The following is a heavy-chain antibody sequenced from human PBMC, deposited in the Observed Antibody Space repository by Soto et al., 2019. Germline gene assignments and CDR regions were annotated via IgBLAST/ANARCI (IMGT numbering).Heavy chain of an antibody. CDR2: INSGGRT. CDR1: GFTFSSYT. Sequence: EVQLLESGGGLVQPGGSLRLSCAASGFTFSSYTMNWVRQAPGKGLEWVSGINSGGRTYYADSVKCRFTISRDDSKNTLYLQIISLRAEDTAVYYCAKDLRPDGVWDFDYWGQGTLVTVSS. CDR3: AKDLRPDGVWDFDY. V-gene: IGHV3-23*01. J-gene: IGHJ4*02. D-gene: IGHD4-17*01.